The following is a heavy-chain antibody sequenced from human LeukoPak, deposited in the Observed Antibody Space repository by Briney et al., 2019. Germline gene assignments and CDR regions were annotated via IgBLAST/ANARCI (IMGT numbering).Heavy chain of an antibody. J-gene: IGHJ3*02. V-gene: IGHV1-18*01. CDR1: GYTFTNYG. D-gene: IGHD3-22*01. CDR3: ATQYYYDSSDPRAFAFDI. CDR2: ISAYNGNT. Sequence: ASVKVSCKASGYTFTNYGISWVRQAPGQGLEWMGWISAYNGNTNYAQKLQGRVTMTTDTSTSTAYMELRSLRSDDTAVYYCATQYYYDSSDPRAFAFDIWGQGTMVTVSS.